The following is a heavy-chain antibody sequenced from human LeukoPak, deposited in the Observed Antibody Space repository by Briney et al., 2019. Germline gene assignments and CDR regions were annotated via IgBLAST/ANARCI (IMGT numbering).Heavy chain of an antibody. V-gene: IGHV3-23*01. CDR3: AKKTRGCSSTSCYYFDY. D-gene: IGHD2-2*01. J-gene: IGHJ4*02. Sequence: GGSLRLSCAASGFTFSTYAMSWVRQAPGKGLEWVSASRGNGGRTDYADSVEGRFTTSRDNSKNTVYLQMNSLRAEDTAVYYCAKKTRGCSSTSCYYFDYWGQGTLVTVSS. CDR2: SRGNGGRT. CDR1: GFTFSTYA.